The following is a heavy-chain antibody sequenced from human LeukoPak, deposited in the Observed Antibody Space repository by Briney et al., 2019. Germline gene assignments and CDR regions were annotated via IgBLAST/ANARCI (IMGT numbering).Heavy chain of an antibody. V-gene: IGHV4-59*01. CDR2: IYYSGST. D-gene: IGHD4-23*01. CDR1: GGSISSYY. J-gene: IGHJ4*02. Sequence: KPSETLSLTCTVSGGSISSYYWSWIRQPPGKGLEWIGYIYYSGSTNYNPSLKSRVTISVDTSKNQFSLKLSAVTAVDTAVYYCARVGPGGNFNYWGQGTLVTVSS. CDR3: ARVGPGGNFNY.